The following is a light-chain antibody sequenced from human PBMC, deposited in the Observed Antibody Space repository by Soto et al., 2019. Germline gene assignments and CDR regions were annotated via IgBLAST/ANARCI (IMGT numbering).Light chain of an antibody. V-gene: IGLV1-44*01. J-gene: IGLJ1*01. Sequence: QSVLTPLPSASGTPGQRVTISCSGDSSNIGNNPVNWYQQLPGTAPKLLIYTTNQRPSGVPDRFSGSKSATSASLAISGLQSEDEADYYGAAWDDSLSGYVFGTGTKVTVL. CDR2: TTN. CDR1: SSNIGNNP. CDR3: AAWDDSLSGYV.